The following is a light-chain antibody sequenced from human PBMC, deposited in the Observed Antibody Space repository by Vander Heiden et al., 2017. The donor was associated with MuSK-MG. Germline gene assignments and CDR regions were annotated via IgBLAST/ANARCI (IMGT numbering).Light chain of an antibody. CDR2: YDS. V-gene: IGLV3-21*04. CDR1: NIGSKS. Sequence: SYVLTQPPSVSVAPGKTARIPCGGNNIGSKSAHWYQQKPGQAPVLVIYYDSDRTSGIPERFSGSNSGNTATLTISRVEAGDEADYDCQVWDSSGDHPVVFGGGTKLTVL. J-gene: IGLJ2*01. CDR3: QVWDSSGDHPVV.